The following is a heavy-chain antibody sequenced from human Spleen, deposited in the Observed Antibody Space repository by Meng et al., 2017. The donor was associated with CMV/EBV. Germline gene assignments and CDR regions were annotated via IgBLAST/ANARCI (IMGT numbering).Heavy chain of an antibody. J-gene: IGHJ5*02. D-gene: IGHD1-26*01. Sequence: MQLGQCGAEVKQTGSSVKVSCKASGNTVNYRYLHWVRQAPGQALEWMGWITPFNGNTNYAQKFQDRVTITRDRSMSTAYMELSSLRSEDTAMYYCAREPWFDPWGQGTLVTVSS. V-gene: IGHV1-45*02. CDR3: AREPWFDP. CDR2: ITPFNGNT. CDR1: GNTVNYRY.